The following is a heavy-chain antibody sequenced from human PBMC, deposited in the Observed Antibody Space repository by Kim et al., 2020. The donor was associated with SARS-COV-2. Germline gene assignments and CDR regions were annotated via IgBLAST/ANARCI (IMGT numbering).Heavy chain of an antibody. Sequence: NPSLRRRVTISVDTSKNQFSLKRSSVTAADTAVYYCARRNYYDSSGYYFPWGQGTLVTVSS. J-gene: IGHJ5*02. D-gene: IGHD3-22*01. CDR3: ARRNYYDSSGYYFP. V-gene: IGHV4-61*07.